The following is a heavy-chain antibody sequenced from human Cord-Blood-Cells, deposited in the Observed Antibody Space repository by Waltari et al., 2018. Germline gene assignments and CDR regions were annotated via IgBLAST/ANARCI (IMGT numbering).Heavy chain of an antibody. CDR2: IYWDDDK. Sequence: QITLKESGPTLVKPTQTLTLTCTFSGFSLSTSGVGVGWIRQPPGKALAWLALIYWDDDKRYSPSLKSRLTITKDTSKNQVVLTMTNMDPVDTATYYCAHSRWFRELGSWGQGTLVTVSS. V-gene: IGHV2-5*02. CDR3: AHSRWFRELGS. D-gene: IGHD3-10*01. CDR1: GFSLSTSGVG. J-gene: IGHJ5*02.